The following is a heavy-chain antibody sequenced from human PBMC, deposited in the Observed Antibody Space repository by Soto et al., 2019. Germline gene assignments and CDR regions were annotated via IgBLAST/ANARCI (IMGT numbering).Heavy chain of an antibody. D-gene: IGHD3-9*01. J-gene: IGHJ5*02. CDR3: ERDRRYFDRDWFDP. Sequence: GASVKVSCKASGYTFTSYGISWVRQAPGQGLEWMGWISAYNGNTNYAQKLQGRVTMTTDTSTSTAYMELRSLRSDDTAVYYCERDRRYFDRDWFDPWGQGTLVTVSS. CDR1: GYTFTSYG. CDR2: ISAYNGNT. V-gene: IGHV1-18*01.